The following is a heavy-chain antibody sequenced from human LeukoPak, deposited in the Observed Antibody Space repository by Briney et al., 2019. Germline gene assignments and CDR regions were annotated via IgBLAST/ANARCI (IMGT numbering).Heavy chain of an antibody. CDR1: GGSISRYY. Sequence: PSETLSLTCSVSGGSISRYYWSWIRQPAGKGLEWIGYIYYSGSTYYNPSLKSRVTISVDTSKNQFSLKLSSVTAADTAVYYCAREFGPGPGLDYWGQGTLVTVSS. D-gene: IGHD3-10*01. J-gene: IGHJ4*02. V-gene: IGHV4-59*06. CDR2: IYYSGST. CDR3: AREFGPGPGLDY.